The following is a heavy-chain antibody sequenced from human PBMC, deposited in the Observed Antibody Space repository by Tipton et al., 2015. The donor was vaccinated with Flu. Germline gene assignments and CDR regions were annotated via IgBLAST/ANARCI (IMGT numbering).Heavy chain of an antibody. V-gene: IGHV3-53*01. CDR3: GRAIGGKYSY. J-gene: IGHJ4*02. CDR1: GFSVSSDF. Sequence: QLVQSGGGLIQPGGSLRLSCVAAGFSVSSDFMMWVRQAPGKGLEWVSTIYKEGHTYHADAVRGRYTISRDNAKNSVYLQMNSLRGEDSAVYYCGRAIGGKYSYWGQGTPVTVSS. D-gene: IGHD2/OR15-2a*01. CDR2: IYKEGHT.